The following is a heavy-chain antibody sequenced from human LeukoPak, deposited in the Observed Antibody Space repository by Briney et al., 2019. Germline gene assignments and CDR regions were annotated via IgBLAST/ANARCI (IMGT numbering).Heavy chain of an antibody. J-gene: IGHJ4*02. CDR2: INPNNGGT. V-gene: IGHV1-2*02. CDR1: GYAFTASY. CDR3: ARDTSF. D-gene: IGHD3-16*01. Sequence: ASVKVSCKASGYAFTASYIHWVRQAPGQGLEWMGWINPNNGGTDYAQEFQGRVTMTRDTSISTAYMEMSRLSSDDTAVYYCARDTSFWGQGTLVTVSS.